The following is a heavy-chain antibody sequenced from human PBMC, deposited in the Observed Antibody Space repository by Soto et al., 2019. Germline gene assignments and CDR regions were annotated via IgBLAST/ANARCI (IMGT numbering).Heavy chain of an antibody. CDR2: IHHSGDT. V-gene: IGHV4-59*01. CDR3: ARSYRRYCSGGSCYSYYYYYMDV. D-gene: IGHD2-15*01. J-gene: IGHJ6*03. Sequence: PSETLSLTCAVSGGSMSFYSWSWIRQPPGKGLEWIGYIHHSGDTDYNPSLKSRVTISVDTSKNQFSLKLSSVTAADTAVYYCARSYRRYCSGGSCYSYYYYYMDVWGKGTTVTVSS. CDR1: GGSMSFYS.